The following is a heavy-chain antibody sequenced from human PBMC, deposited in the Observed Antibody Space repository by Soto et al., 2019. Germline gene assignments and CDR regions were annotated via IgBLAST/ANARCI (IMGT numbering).Heavy chain of an antibody. J-gene: IGHJ4*02. Sequence: PSETLSLTCAVSGGSISSSNWWSWVRQPPGKGLEWIGEIYHSGSTNYNPSLKSRVTIPVDKSKNQFSLKLSSVTAADTAVYYCARAYGDYSYFDYWGQGTLVTVSS. D-gene: IGHD4-17*01. CDR2: IYHSGST. V-gene: IGHV4-4*02. CDR1: GGSISSSNW. CDR3: ARAYGDYSYFDY.